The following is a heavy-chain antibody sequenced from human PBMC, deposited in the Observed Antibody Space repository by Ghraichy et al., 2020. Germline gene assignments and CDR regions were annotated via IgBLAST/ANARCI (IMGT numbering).Heavy chain of an antibody. CDR2: ISSSSSYI. V-gene: IGHV3-21*01. CDR3: ARVLDYGGIDI. CDR1: GFTFSSYS. J-gene: IGHJ3*02. Sequence: GGSLRLSCAASGFTFSSYSMNWVRQAPGKGLEWVSSISSSSSYIYYADSVKGRFTISRDNAKNSLYLQMNGLRAEDTAVYYCARVLDYGGIDIWGQGTMVTVSS. D-gene: IGHD4-23*01.